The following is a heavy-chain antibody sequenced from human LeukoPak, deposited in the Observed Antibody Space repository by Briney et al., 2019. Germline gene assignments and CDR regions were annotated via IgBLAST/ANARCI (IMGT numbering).Heavy chain of an antibody. CDR1: GGSISTSSYY. CDR2: INHSGST. D-gene: IGHD2-2*01. CDR3: ARDIVVVPAAYHDAFDI. V-gene: IGHV4-39*07. Sequence: PSETLSLTCTVSGGSISTSSYYWGWIRQPPGKGLEWIGEINHSGSTNYNPSLKSRVTISVDTSKNQFSLKLSSVTAADTAVYYCARDIVVVPAAYHDAFDIWGQGTMVTVSS. J-gene: IGHJ3*02.